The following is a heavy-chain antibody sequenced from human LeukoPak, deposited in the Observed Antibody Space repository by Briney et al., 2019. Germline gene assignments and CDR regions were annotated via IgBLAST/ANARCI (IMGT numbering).Heavy chain of an antibody. CDR2: IIPIFGTA. CDR3: ARGKYSSSWYWVY. J-gene: IGHJ4*02. V-gene: IGHV1-69*05. CDR1: GGTFSSYA. Sequence: SVKVSCKASGGTFSSYAISWVRQAPGQGLEWMGRIIPIFGTANYAQKFQGRVTITTDESTSTAYMELSSLRSEDTAVYYCARGKYSSSWYWVYWGQGTLVTASS. D-gene: IGHD6-13*01.